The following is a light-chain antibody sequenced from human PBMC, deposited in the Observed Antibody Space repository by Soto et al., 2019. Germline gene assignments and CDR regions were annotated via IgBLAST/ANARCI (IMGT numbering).Light chain of an antibody. CDR1: QSFTSNY. V-gene: IGKV3-20*01. J-gene: IGKJ1*01. CDR3: QQYGSSPRT. Sequence: IVRTQSPGTLSLSPGERATLSCRARQSFTSNYLAWYQQRPGQAPRLLIYGASARATGIPDRFSGSGSGTDFTLTISRLEPEDFAVYYCQQYGSSPRTFGQGTKVEIK. CDR2: GAS.